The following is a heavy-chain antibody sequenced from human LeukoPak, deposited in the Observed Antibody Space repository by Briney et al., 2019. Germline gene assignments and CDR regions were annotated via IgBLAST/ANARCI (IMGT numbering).Heavy chain of an antibody. CDR1: GFTVSSYY. CDR3: ARGHPIAAGFDP. V-gene: IGHV3-66*01. CDR2: LYSGGST. J-gene: IGHJ5*02. Sequence: PGGSLRLSCAASGFTVSSYYMSWVRQAPGKGLDWVSVLYSGGSTYYADSVKGRFTISRDSSKNTLYLQMNSLRDEDTAVYYCARGHPIAAGFDPWAREPWSPSPQ. D-gene: IGHD6-13*01.